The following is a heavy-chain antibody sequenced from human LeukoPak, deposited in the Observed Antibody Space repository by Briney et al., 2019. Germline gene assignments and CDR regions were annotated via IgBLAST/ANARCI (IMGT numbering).Heavy chain of an antibody. J-gene: IGHJ4*02. CDR1: GFTFSSHW. V-gene: IGHV3-7*01. CDR3: ARDLNYYDSSSYYYPYYFDY. Sequence: GGSLRLSCAASGFTFSSHWMSWVRQAPGKGLEWVANIKQDGSEKYYVDSVKGRFTISRDNARNSLYLQMNSLRAGDTAVYYCARDLNYYDSSSYYYPYYFDYWGQGTLVTVSS. D-gene: IGHD3-22*01. CDR2: IKQDGSEK.